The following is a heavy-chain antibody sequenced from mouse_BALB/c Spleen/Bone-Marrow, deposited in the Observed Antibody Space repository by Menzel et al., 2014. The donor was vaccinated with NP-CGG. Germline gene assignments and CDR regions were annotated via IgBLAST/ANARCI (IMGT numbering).Heavy chain of an antibody. J-gene: IGHJ3*01. CDR3: SRLYYYGNFAY. D-gene: IGHD1-1*01. V-gene: IGHV4-1*02. CDR2: INPDSSTI. Sequence: EVMLVESGGGLVQPGGSLKLSCAASGFDFSRYWMSWVRQAPGKGLEWIGEINPDSSTINYTPSLKDEFIISRDNAKSTLYLQMSKVRSEDTALYYCSRLYYYGNFAYWGQGTLVTVSA. CDR1: GFDFSRYW.